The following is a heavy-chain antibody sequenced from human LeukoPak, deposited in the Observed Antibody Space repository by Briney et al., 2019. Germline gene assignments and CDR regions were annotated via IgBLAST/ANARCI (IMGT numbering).Heavy chain of an antibody. CDR2: IIPIFGTA. J-gene: IGHJ3*02. CDR3: ARGRTTGTSDAFDI. V-gene: IGHV1-69*13. Sequence: ASVKVSCKASGGTFSSYAISWVRQAPGQGLEWMGGIIPIFGTANYAQKFQGRVTITADESTSTAYMELSSLRSEDTAVYYCARGRTTGTSDAFDIWGQGTMVTVSS. CDR1: GGTFSSYA. D-gene: IGHD1-1*01.